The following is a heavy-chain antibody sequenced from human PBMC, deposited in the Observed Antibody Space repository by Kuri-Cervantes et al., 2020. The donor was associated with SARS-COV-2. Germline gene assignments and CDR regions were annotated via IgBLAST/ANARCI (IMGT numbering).Heavy chain of an antibody. Sequence: ASVKVSFKASGYTFTSYGISWVRQAPGQGLEWMGWINPNSGGTNYAQKLQGRVTMTTDTSTSTAYMELRSLRSDDTAVYYCAQTLDYDFWSGYSTGYFQHWGQGTLVTVSS. CDR2: INPNSGGT. V-gene: IGHV1-18*01. CDR1: GYTFTSYG. D-gene: IGHD3-3*01. J-gene: IGHJ1*01. CDR3: AQTLDYDFWSGYSTGYFQH.